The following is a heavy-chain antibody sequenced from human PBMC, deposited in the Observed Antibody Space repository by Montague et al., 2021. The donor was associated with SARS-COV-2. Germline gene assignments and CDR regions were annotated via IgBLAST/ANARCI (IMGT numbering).Heavy chain of an antibody. D-gene: IGHD3-22*01. V-gene: IGHV2-70*11. Sequence: VKPTQTLTLTCTFSGFSLSTSVMSVSWIRQPPGKALEWLARIDWDDDKYYSTSLKTRLTISKDTSKNQVVLTMTSMDPVDTATYYCARTPYYYDSSGYYYGAFDIWGQGTMVTVSS. CDR1: GFSLSTSVMS. CDR3: ARTPYYYDSSGYYYGAFDI. J-gene: IGHJ3*02. CDR2: IDWDDDK.